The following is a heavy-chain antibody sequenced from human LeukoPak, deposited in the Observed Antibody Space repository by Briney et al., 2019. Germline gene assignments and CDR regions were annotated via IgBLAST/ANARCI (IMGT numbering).Heavy chain of an antibody. Sequence: GGSLRLSCAASEFTFSSYWMHWVRQAPGKGLVWVSRINSDGSSTSYADSVKGRFTISRDNAKNSLYLQMNSLRAEDTAVYYCARDEVRRPYNYWGRGTLVTVSS. CDR3: ARDEVRRPYNY. J-gene: IGHJ4*02. V-gene: IGHV3-74*01. CDR2: INSDGSST. D-gene: IGHD5-18*01. CDR1: EFTFSSYW.